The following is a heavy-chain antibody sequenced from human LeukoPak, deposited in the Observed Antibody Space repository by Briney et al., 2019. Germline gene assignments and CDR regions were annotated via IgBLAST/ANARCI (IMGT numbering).Heavy chain of an antibody. CDR1: GFTFSSYA. J-gene: IGHJ4*02. Sequence: PGGSLRLSCAASGFTFSSYAMSWVRQAPGKGLEWVSAISGSGGSTYYADSVKGRFTISGDNSKNTLYLQMNSLRAEDTAVYYCAKGAEGNCSGGSCSFDYWGQRTLVTVSS. D-gene: IGHD2-15*01. V-gene: IGHV3-23*01. CDR2: ISGSGGST. CDR3: AKGAEGNCSGGSCSFDY.